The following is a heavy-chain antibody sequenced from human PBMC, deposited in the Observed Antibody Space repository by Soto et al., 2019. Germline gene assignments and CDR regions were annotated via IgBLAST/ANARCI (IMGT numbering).Heavy chain of an antibody. D-gene: IGHD1-26*01. CDR1: GFTFSSYG. Sequence: QVQLVESGGGVVQPGRSLRLSCVASGFTFSSYGMHWVRQAPGKGLEWVAIISYDGSNTYYADSVKGRFTISRDNSKNSMYLKMNSLRAGDTSVYYCAKEGGLSGSYYISSSYYLDYWGQGTLVTVSS. V-gene: IGHV3-30*18. CDR2: ISYDGSNT. J-gene: IGHJ4*02. CDR3: AKEGGLSGSYYISSSYYLDY.